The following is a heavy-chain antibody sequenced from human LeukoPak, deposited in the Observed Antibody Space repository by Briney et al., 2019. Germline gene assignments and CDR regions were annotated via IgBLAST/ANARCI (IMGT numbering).Heavy chain of an antibody. Sequence: ASVKVSCKASGYTFTSYYMHWVRQAPGQGLEWMGIINPSCGSTSYAQKFQGGVTMTRDTSTSTVYMELSSLRSEDTAVYYCAKDFPITMIVVVITENWGQGTLVTVSS. CDR2: INPSCGST. CDR3: AKDFPITMIVVVITEN. CDR1: GYTFTSYY. J-gene: IGHJ4*02. V-gene: IGHV1-46*01. D-gene: IGHD3-22*01.